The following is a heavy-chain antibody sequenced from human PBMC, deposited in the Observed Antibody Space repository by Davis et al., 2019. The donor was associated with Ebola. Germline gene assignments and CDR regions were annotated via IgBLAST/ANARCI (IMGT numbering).Heavy chain of an antibody. CDR3: ARDPRDGYRDYYYYMDV. Sequence: PGGSLRLSCAASGFTFSSYAMSWVRQAPGKGLEWVSAISGSGGSTYYADSVKGRFTISRDNSKNTLYLQMNSLRAEDTAVYYCARDPRDGYRDYYYYMDVWGKGTTVTVSS. CDR1: GFTFSSYA. J-gene: IGHJ6*03. D-gene: IGHD5-24*01. V-gene: IGHV3-23*01. CDR2: ISGSGGST.